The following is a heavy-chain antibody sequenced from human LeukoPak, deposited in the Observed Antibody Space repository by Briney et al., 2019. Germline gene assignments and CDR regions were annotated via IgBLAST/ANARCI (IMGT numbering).Heavy chain of an antibody. Sequence: GGSLRLPCAASIFTFKNAWMRWLPQAPGKGREWVGRIKSKTDGGTTDHAAPVKGRLTISRDDSKNTLYLQMNRLKTEDTAVYYCTTASGYAGYYYYYYGMDVWGKGTTVTVSS. D-gene: IGHD5-12*01. CDR2: IKSKTDGGTT. CDR3: TTASGYAGYYYYYYGMDV. V-gene: IGHV3-15*01. CDR1: IFTFKNAW. J-gene: IGHJ6*04.